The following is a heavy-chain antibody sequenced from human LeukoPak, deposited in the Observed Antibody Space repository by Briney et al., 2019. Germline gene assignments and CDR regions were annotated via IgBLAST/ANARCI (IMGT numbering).Heavy chain of an antibody. D-gene: IGHD1-26*01. CDR1: GGSFSGYY. V-gene: IGHV4-34*01. CDR3: ARGGGATDDAFDI. Sequence: NPSETLSLTCAVYGGSFSGYYWTWIRQPPGKGLEWIGEINHSGSTNYNPSLKSRVTISVDTSKNQFSLKLSSVTAADTAVYYCARGGGATDDAFDIWGQGTMVTVSS. J-gene: IGHJ3*02. CDR2: INHSGST.